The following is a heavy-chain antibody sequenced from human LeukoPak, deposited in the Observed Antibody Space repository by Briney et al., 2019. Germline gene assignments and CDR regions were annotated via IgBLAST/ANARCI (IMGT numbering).Heavy chain of an antibody. J-gene: IGHJ4*02. D-gene: IGHD2-15*01. CDR1: GVTFSSYS. V-gene: IGHV3-21*01. CDR3: ASTYCSGGSCYSGGVDY. CDR2: ISSSSSYI. Sequence: GGSLRLSCAASGVTFSSYSMNWVRQAPGKGLEWVASISSSSSYIYYADSVKGRFTISRENAKNSVHLQMHSLRAEDTAVYYCASTYCSGGSCYSGGVDYWGQGTLVTVSS.